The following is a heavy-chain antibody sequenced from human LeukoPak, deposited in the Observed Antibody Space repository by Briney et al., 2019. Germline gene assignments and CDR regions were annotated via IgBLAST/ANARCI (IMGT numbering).Heavy chain of an antibody. V-gene: IGHV3-23*01. CDR3: AKERWGRSSSWLHWYFDL. CDR1: GFTFSSYA. CDR2: ISGSGGST. J-gene: IGHJ2*01. Sequence: GGSLRLSCAASGFTFSSYAMSWVRQAPGKGLEWVSAISGSGGSTYYADSVKGRFTISRDNSKNTLYLQMNSLRAEDTAVYYCAKERWGRSSSWLHWYFDLWGRGTLVTVSS. D-gene: IGHD6-13*01.